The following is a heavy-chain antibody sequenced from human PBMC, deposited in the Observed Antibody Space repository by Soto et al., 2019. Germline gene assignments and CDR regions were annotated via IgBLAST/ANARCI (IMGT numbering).Heavy chain of an antibody. CDR1: GASISSTNW. Sequence: QVQLQESSPGLLKPSGTLSLTCAVSGASISSTNWWSWVRQPPGKGLEWIGEIFHSGSTNSNPSLTSRVTISLDTSKDQFSLKVSSVTAADMAVYYCARRIYGDWYFDLWGRGTLVTVSS. CDR3: ARRIYGDWYFDL. D-gene: IGHD3-16*01. CDR2: IFHSGST. J-gene: IGHJ2*01. V-gene: IGHV4-4*02.